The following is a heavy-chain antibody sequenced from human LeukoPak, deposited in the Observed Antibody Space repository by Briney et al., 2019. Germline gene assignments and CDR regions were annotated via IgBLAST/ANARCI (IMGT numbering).Heavy chain of an antibody. CDR3: ARDRYSSGWYEPNWFDP. CDR1: GYTFTSYG. D-gene: IGHD6-19*01. CDR2: VSAYNGNT. V-gene: IGHV1-18*01. J-gene: IGHJ5*02. Sequence: ASVKVSCKASGYTFTSYGISWVRQAPGQGLEWMGWVSAYNGNTNYAQKLQGRVTMTTDISTSTAYMELRSLRSDDTAVYYCARDRYSSGWYEPNWFDPWGQGTLVTVSS.